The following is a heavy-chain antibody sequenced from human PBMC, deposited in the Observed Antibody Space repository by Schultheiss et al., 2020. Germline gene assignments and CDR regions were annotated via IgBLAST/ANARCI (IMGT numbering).Heavy chain of an antibody. CDR2: IYYSGST. CDR3: ARQKLVRGGSYPPAFDI. V-gene: IGHV4-39*01. CDR1: GGSISSSSYY. J-gene: IGHJ3*02. D-gene: IGHD1-26*01. Sequence: SQTLSLTCTVSGGSISSSSYYWGWIRQPPGKGLEWIGSIYYSGSTYYNPSLKSRVTISVDTSKNQFSLKLSSVTAADTAVYYCARQKLVRGGSYPPAFDIWGQGTMVTVSS.